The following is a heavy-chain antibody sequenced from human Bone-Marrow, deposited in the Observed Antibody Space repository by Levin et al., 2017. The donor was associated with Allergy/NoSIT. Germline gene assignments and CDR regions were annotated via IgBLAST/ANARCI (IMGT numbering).Heavy chain of an antibody. J-gene: IGHJ4*02. V-gene: IGHV1-18*01. Sequence: ASVKVSCKVSGYTFSSFVISWVRQAPGQGLEWMGWVSPYNGKTKYVEKFQGRVTMTTDRSTSTAYMELKILRSDDTAVYYCARENYDSSGYYLHFDHWGQGTLVTVSS. D-gene: IGHD3-22*01. CDR1: GYTFSSFV. CDR2: VSPYNGKT. CDR3: ARENYDSSGYYLHFDH.